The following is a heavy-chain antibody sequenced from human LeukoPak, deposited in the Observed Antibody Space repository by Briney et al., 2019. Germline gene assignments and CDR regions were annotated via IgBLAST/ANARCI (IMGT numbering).Heavy chain of an antibody. CDR2: IYYSGST. V-gene: IGHV4-39*01. J-gene: IGHJ4*02. Sequence: PSETLSLTCTVSGGSISSSSYYWGWIRQPPGKGLEWIGSIYYSGSTYYNPSPKSRVTISVDTSKNQFSLKLSSVTAADTAVYYCASSVAGTRLFDYWGQGTLVTVSS. CDR3: ASSVAGTRLFDY. D-gene: IGHD6-19*01. CDR1: GGSISSSSYY.